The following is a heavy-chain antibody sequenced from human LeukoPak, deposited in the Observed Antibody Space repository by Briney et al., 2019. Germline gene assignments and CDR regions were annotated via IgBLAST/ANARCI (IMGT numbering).Heavy chain of an antibody. V-gene: IGHV3-23*01. CDR1: GFTFNTYG. Sequence: PGGSLRLSCAASGFTFNTYGMSWVRQAPGKGLEWVSGISGSDGSTYYADSVKGRFTISRDNSKNTLYLQMNSLRAEDTAVYYCAKGAPPLRYFDWSYFDYWGQGTLVTVSS. J-gene: IGHJ4*02. D-gene: IGHD3-9*01. CDR3: AKGAPPLRYFDWSYFDY. CDR2: ISGSDGST.